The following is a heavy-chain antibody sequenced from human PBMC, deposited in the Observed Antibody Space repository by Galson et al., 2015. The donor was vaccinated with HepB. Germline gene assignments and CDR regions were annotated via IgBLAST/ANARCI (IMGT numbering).Heavy chain of an antibody. D-gene: IGHD1-26*01. J-gene: IGHJ4*02. Sequence: SLRLSCAASGFTFTSYGIHWVRQAPGKGLEWVAVIWYDGSNKYYADSVKGRFTISRDSSKNTLYLQMNSLRAEDTAVYYCARAGMGAVPDYWGQGTLVTVSS. CDR2: IWYDGSNK. V-gene: IGHV3-33*01. CDR1: GFTFTSYG. CDR3: ARAGMGAVPDY.